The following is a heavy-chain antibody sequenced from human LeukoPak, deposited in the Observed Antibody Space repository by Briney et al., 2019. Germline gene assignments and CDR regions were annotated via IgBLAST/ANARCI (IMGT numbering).Heavy chain of an antibody. J-gene: IGHJ4*02. CDR3: ARGFDRGWSTPHY. V-gene: IGHV4-34*01. CDR2: INESGST. Sequence: SETLSLTCAVYGGSFSGYFWSWIRQPPGKGLEWIGEINESGSTNYNPSLKSRVTISVDSSKNQFSLKLSSVTAADTAVYYCARGFDRGWSTPHYWGQGTLVTVSS. CDR1: GGSFSGYF. D-gene: IGHD6-19*01.